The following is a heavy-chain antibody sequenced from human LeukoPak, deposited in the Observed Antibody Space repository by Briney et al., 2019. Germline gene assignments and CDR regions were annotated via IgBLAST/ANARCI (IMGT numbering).Heavy chain of an antibody. CDR2: IYTSGST. CDR1: GGSISSGSYY. D-gene: IGHD2-15*01. CDR3: ARAGLSYCSGGSCYWFDP. Sequence: SETLSLTCTVSGGSISSGSYYWSWIRQPAWKGLEWIGRIYTSGSTNYNPSLKSRVTISVDTSKNQFSLKLSSVTAADTAVYYCARAGLSYCSGGSCYWFDPWGQGTLVTVSS. V-gene: IGHV4-61*02. J-gene: IGHJ5*02.